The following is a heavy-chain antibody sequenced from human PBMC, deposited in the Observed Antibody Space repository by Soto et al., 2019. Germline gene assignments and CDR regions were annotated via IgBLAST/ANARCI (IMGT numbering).Heavy chain of an antibody. J-gene: IGHJ5*01. D-gene: IGHD3-10*01. CDR2: ISWSSAST. Sequence: GWSLRLSCAGSGFAFENFAMHWVRQVPGKGLEWVSLISWSSASTGYAGSVKGRFTISRDNAEKSVYLELNSLRPEDTAFYFCAKETGKGRSNIFDSWGQGTLVTVSS. V-gene: IGHV3-9*01. CDR1: GFAFENFA. CDR3: AKETGKGRSNIFDS.